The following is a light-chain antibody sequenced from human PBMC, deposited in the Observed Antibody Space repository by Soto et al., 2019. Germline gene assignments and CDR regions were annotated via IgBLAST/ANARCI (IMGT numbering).Light chain of an antibody. J-gene: IGKJ2*01. V-gene: IGKV1-17*01. CDR3: LQHNTYPYP. Sequence: DIQMTQSPSSLSASVGDRVTITCRASQGISNLLGWFQHKPGKAPKRLIYAASSLQGGVPSRFSGSGSGTEVTLTITGLQPEDFADYYCLQHNTYPYPFGQGTKLEIK. CDR1: QGISNL. CDR2: AAS.